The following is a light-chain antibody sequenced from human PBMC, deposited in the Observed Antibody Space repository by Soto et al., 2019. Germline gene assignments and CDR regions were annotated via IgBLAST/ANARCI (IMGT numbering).Light chain of an antibody. CDR2: ANS. J-gene: IGLJ2*01. CDR1: SSNFGAGYD. Sequence: VLTQPPSVSGAPGQRVTISCTGSSSNFGAGYDVHWYQQLPGTAPKLLIYANSNRPSGVPDRFSGSKSGTSASLAITGLQAEDEADYYCQSYDSSLSGSLVFGGGTKLTVL. V-gene: IGLV1-40*01. CDR3: QSYDSSLSGSLV.